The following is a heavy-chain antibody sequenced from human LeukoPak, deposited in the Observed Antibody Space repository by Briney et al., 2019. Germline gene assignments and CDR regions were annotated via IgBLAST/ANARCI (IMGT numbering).Heavy chain of an antibody. CDR1: GFTFSNYA. V-gene: IGHV3-23*01. D-gene: IGHD3-22*01. Sequence: GGSLRLSCAASGFTFSNYAMSWVRQAPGRGLEWVSAISGSSGLTYYADSVKGRFTISRDNSKNTLYLQMNSLRAEDTAVYYCARDLYDSSGYYYHYYYGMDVWGQGTTVTVSS. J-gene: IGHJ6*02. CDR2: ISGSSGLT. CDR3: ARDLYDSSGYYYHYYYGMDV.